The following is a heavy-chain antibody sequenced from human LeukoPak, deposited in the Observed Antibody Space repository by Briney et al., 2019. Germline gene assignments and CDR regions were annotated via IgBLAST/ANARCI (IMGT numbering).Heavy chain of an antibody. CDR1: GFTFSSYA. V-gene: IGHV3-30-3*01. CDR2: ISYEGGNK. Sequence: GGSLRLSCAASGFTFSSYAMHWVRQAPGKGLEWVAVISYEGGNKYYADSVKGRFTISRDNSKNTLNLQMNSVRAEDTAVYYCAGDQTVTNPLDYGGRGTLVTVS. D-gene: IGHD4-17*01. CDR3: AGDQTVTNPLDY. J-gene: IGHJ4*02.